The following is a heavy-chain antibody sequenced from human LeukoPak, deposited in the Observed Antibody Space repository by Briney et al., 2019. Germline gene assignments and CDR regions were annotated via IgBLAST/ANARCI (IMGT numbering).Heavy chain of an antibody. CDR2: IYHSGST. J-gene: IGHJ4*02. V-gene: IGHV4-30-2*01. Sequence: SETLSLTCTVSGGSISSGGYYWSWIRQPPGKGLEWIGYIYHSGSTYYNPSLKSRVTISVDRSKNQFSLKLSSVTAADTAVYYCARGSFGGVIESGLDYWGQGTLVTVSS. CDR1: GGSISSGGYY. CDR3: ARGSFGGVIESGLDY. D-gene: IGHD3-16*02.